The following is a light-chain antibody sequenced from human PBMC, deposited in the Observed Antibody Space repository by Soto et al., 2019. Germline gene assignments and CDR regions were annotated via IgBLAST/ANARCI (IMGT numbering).Light chain of an antibody. CDR1: QSVTSN. CDR2: GAS. V-gene: IGKV3-15*01. CDR3: QQYNNWPPLT. J-gene: IGKJ4*01. Sequence: EIVLTQSPGTLSLSPGERATLSCRASQSVTSNYLAWYQQKPGRAPGLLIYGASTRATGIAARFSGSGSGTEFTLTISSLQSEDFAVYYCQQYNNWPPLTFGGGTKVDIK.